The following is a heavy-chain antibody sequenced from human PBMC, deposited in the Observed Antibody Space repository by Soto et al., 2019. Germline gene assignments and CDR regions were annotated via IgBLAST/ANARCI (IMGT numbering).Heavy chain of an antibody. J-gene: IGHJ6*02. D-gene: IGHD1-1*01. CDR3: SREVYEERQRQYYYFGMDV. CDR2: IRNQSYQETT. Sequence: PGGSLRLSCTGSGFPFDDFAINWVRQAPGKGLEWVGLIRNQSYQETTEYAAAVKGRFTISRDNAKNSLYLQMNSLRDDDAAVYYCSREVYEERQRQYYYFGMDVWGQGTTVTVSS. V-gene: IGHV3-49*04. CDR1: GFPFDDFA.